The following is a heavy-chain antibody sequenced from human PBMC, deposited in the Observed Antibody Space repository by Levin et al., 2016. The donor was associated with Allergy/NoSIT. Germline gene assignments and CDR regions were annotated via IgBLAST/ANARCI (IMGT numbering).Heavy chain of an antibody. CDR3: ARADGAGTVDY. J-gene: IGHJ4*02. D-gene: IGHD1-1*01. CDR2: INEGGSAK. CDR1: GFTFSVHW. V-gene: IGHV3-7*01. Sequence: GGSLRLSCAASGFTFSVHWMSWVRQGPGKGLEWVANINEGGSAKYYVDSMRGRFTVSRDNAKNSLYLQMDSLRADDTAVYYCARADGAGTVDYWGQGTLVTVSS.